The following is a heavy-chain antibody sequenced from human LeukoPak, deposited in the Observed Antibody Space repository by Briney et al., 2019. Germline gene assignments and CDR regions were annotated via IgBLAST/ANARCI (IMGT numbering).Heavy chain of an antibody. V-gene: IGHV3-9*01. CDR1: GFTFDDYA. Sequence: PGGSLRLSCAASGFTFDDYAMHWVRQAPGKGLEWVSGISWNSGSIGYADSVKGRFTISRDNAKNSLYLQMNSLRAEDTALYYCAKVHREHLKQTVFHSSYYFDYWGQGTLVTVSS. J-gene: IGHJ4*02. D-gene: IGHD1-26*01. CDR2: ISWNSGSI. CDR3: AKVHREHLKQTVFHSSYYFDY.